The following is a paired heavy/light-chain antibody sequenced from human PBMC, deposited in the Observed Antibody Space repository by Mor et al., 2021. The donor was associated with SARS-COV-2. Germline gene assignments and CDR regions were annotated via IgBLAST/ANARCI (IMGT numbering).Light chain of an antibody. CDR3: QQSYSTDT. V-gene: IGKV1-39*01. CDR1: QSISSY. CDR2: AAS. Sequence: DIQMTQSPSSLSASVGDRVTITCRASQSISSYLNWYQQKPGKAPKLLIYAASSLQSGVPSRFSGSGSGTDFTLTISSLQPEDFATYYCQQSYSTDTFGQGTKLEIK. J-gene: IGKJ2*01.
Heavy chain of an antibody. CDR2: IIPIFGIA. D-gene: IGHD6-19*01. V-gene: IGHV1-69*04. Sequence: QVQLVQSGAEVKKPGSSVKVSCKASGGTFSSYAISWVRQAPGQGLEWMGRIIPIFGIANYAQKFQGRVTITADKSTSTAYMELSSLRSEDTAVYYCARDAAVAVGQYYYYYGMDVWGQGTTVTVSS. J-gene: IGHJ6*02. CDR3: ARDAAVAVGQYYYYYGMDV. CDR1: GGTFSSYA.